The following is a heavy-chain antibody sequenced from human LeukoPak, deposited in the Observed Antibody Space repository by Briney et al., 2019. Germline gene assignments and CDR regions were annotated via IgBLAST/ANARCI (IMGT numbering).Heavy chain of an antibody. V-gene: IGHV4-4*07. Sequence: PSETLSLTCTVSGGSISSYYWSWIRQPAGKGLEWIGRIYTSGSTNYNPSLKSRVTMSVDTSKNQFSLKLSSVTAADTAVYYCARDQAYTVKNWFDPWGQGTLVTVSS. CDR2: IYTSGST. J-gene: IGHJ5*02. CDR1: GGSISSYY. D-gene: IGHD4-17*01. CDR3: ARDQAYTVKNWFDP.